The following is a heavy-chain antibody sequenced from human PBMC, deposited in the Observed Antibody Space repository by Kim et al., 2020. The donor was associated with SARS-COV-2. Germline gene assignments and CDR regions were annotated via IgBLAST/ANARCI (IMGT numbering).Heavy chain of an antibody. CDR1: GGSISSSNW. CDR3: ARDSTDTAMKLDY. D-gene: IGHD5-18*01. V-gene: IGHV4-4*02. Sequence: SETLSLTCAVSGGSISSSNWWSWVRQPPGKGLEWLGEIYHSGSTNYNPSLKSRVTISVDKSKNQFSLKLSSVTAADTAVYYCARDSTDTAMKLDYWGQGTLVTVSS. CDR2: IYHSGST. J-gene: IGHJ4*02.